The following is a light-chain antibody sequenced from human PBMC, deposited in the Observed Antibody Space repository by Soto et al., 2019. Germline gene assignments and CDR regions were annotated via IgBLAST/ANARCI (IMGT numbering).Light chain of an antibody. V-gene: IGKV1-5*01. Sequence: DIPMTQSPSTLSASVGDRVTMAFRASQSISIWLAWYQQKPGKAPKVLIWDASSLQRGVPSRFSGSGSGTEFTLTIDSLQPDDFATYYCQQYNRYSTWTFGLGTKVDI. CDR1: QSISIW. CDR2: DAS. CDR3: QQYNRYSTWT. J-gene: IGKJ1*01.